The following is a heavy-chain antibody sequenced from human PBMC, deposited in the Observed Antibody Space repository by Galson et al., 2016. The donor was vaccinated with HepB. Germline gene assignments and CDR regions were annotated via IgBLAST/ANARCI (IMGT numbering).Heavy chain of an antibody. CDR2: IRGSGGTT. Sequence: SLRLSCAASGFTFSSYAMSWVRQAPGSGLEWVSSIRGSGGTTHYANSVKGRFTISRDDSKNTLYLQMNSLRAEDTAVYYCANHRTTGYSSGWGGAFDIWGQGTMVTVSS. D-gene: IGHD6-19*01. CDR1: GFTFSSYA. CDR3: ANHRTTGYSSGWGGAFDI. V-gene: IGHV3-23*01. J-gene: IGHJ3*02.